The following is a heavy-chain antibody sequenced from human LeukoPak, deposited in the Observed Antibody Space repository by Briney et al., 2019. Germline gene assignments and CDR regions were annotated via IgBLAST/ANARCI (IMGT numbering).Heavy chain of an antibody. CDR3: AKDLGRYRNNYFDY. CDR2: ISGSGAST. D-gene: IGHD1-26*01. CDR1: GFTFSSYA. V-gene: IGHV3-23*01. J-gene: IGHJ4*02. Sequence: GGSLRLSCAASGFTFSSYAMSWVRQAPGKGLEWVSVISGSGASTNYADSVKGRFTISRDDSKNTLYLQMNSLRAEDTAVYYCAKDLGRYRNNYFDYWGQGTLVTVSS.